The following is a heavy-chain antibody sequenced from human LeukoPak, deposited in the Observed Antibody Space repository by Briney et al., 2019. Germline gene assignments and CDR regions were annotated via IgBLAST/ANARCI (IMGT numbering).Heavy chain of an antibody. CDR2: IHYSGNS. CDR1: GDSVSGFY. V-gene: IGHV4-59*08. Sequence: PSETLSLTCSVSGDSVSGFYWNWIRQSPGTGLEWIGNIHYSGNSNYNPSLKSRVTISVDTSKNQFSLKLSSVTAADTAVYYCARHGPQDYYDSSGPLGEFDYWGQGTLVTVSS. CDR3: ARHGPQDYYDSSGPLGEFDY. D-gene: IGHD3-22*01. J-gene: IGHJ4*02.